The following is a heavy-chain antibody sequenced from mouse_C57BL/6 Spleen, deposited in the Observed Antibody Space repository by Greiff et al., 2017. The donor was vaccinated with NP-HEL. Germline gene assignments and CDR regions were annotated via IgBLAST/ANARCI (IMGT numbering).Heavy chain of an antibody. CDR2: ISSGGDYI. CDR3: TRDYYGRGPMDY. J-gene: IGHJ4*01. V-gene: IGHV5-9-1*02. Sequence: DVQLQESGEGLVKPGGSLKLSCAASGFTFSSYAMSWVRQTPEQRLEWVAYISSGGDYIYYADTVKGRFTFPRDNARNTLYLQMSSLKSEDTAKYYGTRDYYGRGPMDYWGQGTSVTVSA. CDR1: GFTFSSYA. D-gene: IGHD1-1*01.